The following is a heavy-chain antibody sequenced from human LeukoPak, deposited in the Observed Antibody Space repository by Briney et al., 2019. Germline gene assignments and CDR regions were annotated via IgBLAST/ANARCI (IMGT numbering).Heavy chain of an antibody. CDR3: ARGGSSRFGY. V-gene: IGHV3-7*01. CDR1: GFTFSSYW. Sequence: GGSLRLSCAASGFTFSSYWMSWVRQAPGKGLEWVANIKEGGSEKYYVESVKGRFTISRDNTKNSLFLQMNSLRGEDTAMYYCARGGSSRFGYWGQGTLVTVSS. CDR2: IKEGGSEK. D-gene: IGHD1-26*01. J-gene: IGHJ4*02.